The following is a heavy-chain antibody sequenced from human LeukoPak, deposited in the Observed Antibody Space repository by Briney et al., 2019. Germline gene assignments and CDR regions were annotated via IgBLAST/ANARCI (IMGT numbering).Heavy chain of an antibody. CDR1: GFTFSSYW. CDR2: INQDGSEK. D-gene: IGHD3-22*01. CDR3: AGDSSGYYWAF. Sequence: QTGGSLRLSCAASGFTFSSYWMTWVRQAPGKGLEWVANINQDGSEKYYVDSVKSRFTISRDNAKNSLYLSMNSLRAEDTAVYYCAGDSSGYYWAFWGQGTLVTVSS. V-gene: IGHV3-7*01. J-gene: IGHJ4*02.